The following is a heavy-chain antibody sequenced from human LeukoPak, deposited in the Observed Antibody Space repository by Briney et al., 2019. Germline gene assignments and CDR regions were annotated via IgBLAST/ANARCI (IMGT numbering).Heavy chain of an antibody. CDR3: ARLVGSAGYCSGGSCYTYYFDY. J-gene: IGHJ4*02. Sequence: SGTLSLTCAVYGGSFSGYYWSWIRQPPGKGLEWIGEINHSGSTNYNPSLKSRVTISVDTSKNQFSLKLSSVTAADTAVYYCARLVGSAGYCSGGSCYTYYFDYWGQGTLVTVSS. D-gene: IGHD2-15*01. V-gene: IGHV4-34*01. CDR2: INHSGST. CDR1: GGSFSGYY.